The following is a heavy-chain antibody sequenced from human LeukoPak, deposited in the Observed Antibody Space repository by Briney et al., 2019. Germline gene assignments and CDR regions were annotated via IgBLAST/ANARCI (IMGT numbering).Heavy chain of an antibody. CDR2: ISGSSSYI. D-gene: IGHD6-19*01. Sequence: GGSLRLSCAASGFTFSTYAMHWVRQAPGKGLEWVSSISGSSSYINYADSVKGRFTISRDNAQNSLFLQLNSLRAEDTAVYYCARDPYSSGWYKDAFDIWGQGTMVTVSS. CDR3: ARDPYSSGWYKDAFDI. J-gene: IGHJ3*02. CDR1: GFTFSTYA. V-gene: IGHV3-21*01.